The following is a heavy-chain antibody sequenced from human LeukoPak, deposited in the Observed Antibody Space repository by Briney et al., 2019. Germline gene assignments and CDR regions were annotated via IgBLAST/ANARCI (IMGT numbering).Heavy chain of an antibody. Sequence: SETLSLTCAVFGGSFSGYYWIWIRQPPGKGLEWIGEINPSGSTNYNPSLKSRVTISVDTSKNQFSLKLSSVTAADTAVYFCARATHSSWYYFDYWGQGTLVTVSS. CDR1: GGSFSGYY. J-gene: IGHJ4*02. V-gene: IGHV4-34*01. D-gene: IGHD6-13*01. CDR3: ARATHSSWYYFDY. CDR2: INPSGST.